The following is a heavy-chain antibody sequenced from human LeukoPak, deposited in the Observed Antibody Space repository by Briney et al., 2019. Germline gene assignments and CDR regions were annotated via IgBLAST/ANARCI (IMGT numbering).Heavy chain of an antibody. CDR1: GGPISSYY. CDR2: IYYSGST. Sequence: SETLSLTCTVSGGPISSYYWSWIRQPPGKGLEWIGYIYYSGSTNYSPSLRSRVTISVDMSKNQFSLKLISVTAADTAVYYCARYNYGRLDYWGQGTLVTVSS. D-gene: IGHD5-18*01. V-gene: IGHV4-59*01. J-gene: IGHJ4*02. CDR3: ARYNYGRLDY.